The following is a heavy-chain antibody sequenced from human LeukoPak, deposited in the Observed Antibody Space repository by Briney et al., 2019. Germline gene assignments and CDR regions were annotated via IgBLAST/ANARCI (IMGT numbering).Heavy chain of an antibody. Sequence: MTGGSLRLSCAASGFTFSSYSMSWVRQAPGKGLEWVSSISSSSSYIYYADSVKGRFTISRDNAKNSLYLQMNSLRAEDTAVYYCASYYGSGKKDYWGQGTLVTVSS. V-gene: IGHV3-21*01. J-gene: IGHJ4*02. CDR2: ISSSSSYI. D-gene: IGHD3-10*01. CDR3: ASYYGSGKKDY. CDR1: GFTFSSYS.